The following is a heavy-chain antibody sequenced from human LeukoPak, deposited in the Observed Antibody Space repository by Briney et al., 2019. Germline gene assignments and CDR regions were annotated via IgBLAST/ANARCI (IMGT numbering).Heavy chain of an antibody. Sequence: SSETLSLTCTVSGGSISSSSYYWGWIRQPPGKGLEWIGSIYYSGSTCYNPSLKSRVTISVDTSKNQFSLKLSSVTAADTAVYYCARKDSSGYDYWGQGTLVTVSS. V-gene: IGHV4-39*07. D-gene: IGHD6-19*01. CDR1: GGSISSSSYY. J-gene: IGHJ4*02. CDR3: ARKDSSGYDY. CDR2: IYYSGST.